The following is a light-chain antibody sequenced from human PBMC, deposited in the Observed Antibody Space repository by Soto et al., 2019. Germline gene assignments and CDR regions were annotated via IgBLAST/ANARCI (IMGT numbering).Light chain of an antibody. CDR3: QQYNDWRT. V-gene: IGKV3-20*01. J-gene: IGKJ1*01. CDR1: QSVSSSY. CDR2: GAS. Sequence: EIVLTQSPGTLSLSPGERATLSCRASQSVSSSYLAWYQQKPGQAPRLLIYGASSRATGIPARFSGSGSGTQFTLTISSLKSEDVAVYYCQQYNDWRTFGQGTKVDIK.